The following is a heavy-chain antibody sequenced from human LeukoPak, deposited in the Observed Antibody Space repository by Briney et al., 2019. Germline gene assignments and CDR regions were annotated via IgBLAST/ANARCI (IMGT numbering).Heavy chain of an antibody. CDR1: GFNFITAA. CDR2: IGSVGEST. J-gene: IGHJ3*01. D-gene: IGHD5-24*01. Sequence: PGGSLRLSCAASGFNFITAAMTWVRQAPGKGLEWVSLIGSVGESTYYADSVKGRFTISRDNVNHTLFLQMNSLRVEEKAMYYCVKDIQLSTWGLGTMVTVCS. V-gene: IGHV3-23*01. CDR3: VKDIQLST.